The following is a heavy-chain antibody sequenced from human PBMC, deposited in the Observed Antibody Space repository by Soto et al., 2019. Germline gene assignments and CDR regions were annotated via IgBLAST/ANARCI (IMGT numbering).Heavy chain of an antibody. Sequence: QVQLQESGPGLVKPSQTLSLTCTVSGGSISSGDYYWSWIRQPPGKGLEGIGYIYYSGSTYYNPSLKSRVTISVDTSKNQFSLKLSSVTAADTAVYYCASRYYYDSSGSPSDAFDIWGQGTMVTVSS. CDR2: IYYSGST. V-gene: IGHV4-30-4*01. CDR1: GGSISSGDYY. D-gene: IGHD3-22*01. J-gene: IGHJ3*02. CDR3: ASRYYYDSSGSPSDAFDI.